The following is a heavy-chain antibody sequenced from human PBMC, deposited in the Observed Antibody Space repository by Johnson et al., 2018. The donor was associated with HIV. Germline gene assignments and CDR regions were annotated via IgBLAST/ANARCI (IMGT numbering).Heavy chain of an antibody. V-gene: IGHV3-7*01. Sequence: VQLVESGGGLVQPGGSLRLSCAASGFTFSSYWMSWVRQAPGKGLEWVANIKQDGSEQYYVDSVKGRFTISRDNAKNSLYLKMNSLRAEDTAVYYWAKERGMGSYFDAFDLWGQGTMVTISS. CDR3: AKERGMGSYFDAFDL. J-gene: IGHJ3*01. CDR1: GFTFSSYW. D-gene: IGHD1-26*01. CDR2: IKQDGSEQ.